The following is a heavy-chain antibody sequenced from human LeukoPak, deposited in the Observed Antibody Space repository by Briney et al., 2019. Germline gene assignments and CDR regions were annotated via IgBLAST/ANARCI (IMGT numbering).Heavy chain of an antibody. J-gene: IGHJ6*02. CDR1: GFTFSSYA. V-gene: IGHV3-23*01. CDR2: ISGSGGST. CDR3: AKDKMITFGDTYYYYYGMDV. D-gene: IGHD3-16*01. Sequence: GGSLRLSCAASGFTFSSYAMSWVRQAPGKGLEWVSAISGSGGSTYYADSVKDRFTISRDNSKNTLYLQMNSLRAEDTAVYYCAKDKMITFGDTYYYYYGMDVWGQGTTVTVSS.